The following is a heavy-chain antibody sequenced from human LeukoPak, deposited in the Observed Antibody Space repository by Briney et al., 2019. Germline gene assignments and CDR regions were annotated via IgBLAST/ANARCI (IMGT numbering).Heavy chain of an antibody. Sequence: SETLPLTCAVSGGSISSGGYSWSWIRQPPGKGLEWIGYIYHSGSTYYNPSLKSRVTISVDRSKNQFSLKLSSVTAADTAVYYCARAGAYCGGDCYSGAFDIWGQGTMVTVSS. CDR3: ARAGAYCGGDCYSGAFDI. CDR2: IYHSGST. CDR1: GGSISSGGYS. J-gene: IGHJ3*02. V-gene: IGHV4-30-2*01. D-gene: IGHD2-21*02.